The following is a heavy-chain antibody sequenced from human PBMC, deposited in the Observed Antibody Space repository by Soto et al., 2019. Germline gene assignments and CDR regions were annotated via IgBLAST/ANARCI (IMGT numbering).Heavy chain of an antibody. CDR1: GFTFSSAW. J-gene: IGHJ6*02. CDR2: IRSKANSYAT. V-gene: IGHV3-73*01. D-gene: IGHD4-17*01. CDR3: TRPRYGDDYYYGMDV. Sequence: PGGSLRLSCAASGFTFSSAWINWVRQAPGKGLEWVGRIRSKANSYATAYAASVKGRFTISRDGSKNTAYLQMNSLKTEDTAVYYCTRPRYGDDYYYGMDVWGQGTTVTVSS.